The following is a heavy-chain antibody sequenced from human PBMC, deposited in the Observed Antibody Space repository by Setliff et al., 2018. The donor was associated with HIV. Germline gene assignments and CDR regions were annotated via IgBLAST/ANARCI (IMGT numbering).Heavy chain of an antibody. J-gene: IGHJ4*02. CDR1: GFAFSDNP. V-gene: IGHV3-48*01. CDR3: ARDYNYIFDS. Sequence: GGSLRLSCVASSGFAFSDNPMNWVRQAPGKGLEWISHIRGKSDIIKYAESVMGRFTISRDNAKNSLHLEMNSLRAEDTAIYYCARDYNYIFDSWGQGVLVTVSS. D-gene: IGHD3-22*01. CDR2: IRGKSDII.